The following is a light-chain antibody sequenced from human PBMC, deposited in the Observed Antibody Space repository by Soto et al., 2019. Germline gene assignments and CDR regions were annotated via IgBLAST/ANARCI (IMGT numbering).Light chain of an antibody. Sequence: QSALTQPPSASGSPGQSVTISCTGTSSDVGGYKFVSWYQQHPGKAPKLIIYEVSNRPSGVSNRFSGSKSGNTASLTISGLQAEDEADYYCTSYTSSSSLVFGGGTKVTVL. J-gene: IGLJ3*02. CDR1: SSDVGGYKF. CDR3: TSYTSSSSLV. V-gene: IGLV2-14*01. CDR2: EVS.